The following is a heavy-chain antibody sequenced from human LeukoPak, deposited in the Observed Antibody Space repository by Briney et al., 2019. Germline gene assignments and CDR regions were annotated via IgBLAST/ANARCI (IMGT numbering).Heavy chain of an antibody. Sequence: PGGSLRLSCAASGFTFDDYAMYWVRQGPGKGLEWVSGISGNSGSIGYADSVKGRFTISRDNAKNSLYLQMNSLRAEDTAVYYCARDGRLAHYYYYYMDVWGKGTTVTVSS. CDR1: GFTFDDYA. V-gene: IGHV3-9*01. J-gene: IGHJ6*03. CDR3: ARDGRLAHYYYYYMDV. CDR2: ISGNSGSI. D-gene: IGHD6-19*01.